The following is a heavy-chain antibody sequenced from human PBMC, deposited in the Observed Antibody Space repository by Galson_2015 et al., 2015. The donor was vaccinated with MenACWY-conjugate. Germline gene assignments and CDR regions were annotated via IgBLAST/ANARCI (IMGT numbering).Heavy chain of an antibody. Sequence: SVKVSCKASGYTFTSYYMHWVRQAPGQGLEWMGIINPSGGSTSYAQKFQGRVTMTRDTSTSTVYMELSSLRSEDTAVYYCARRYCSGGSCYQNWFDPWGQGTLVTVSS. CDR3: ARRYCSGGSCYQNWFDP. D-gene: IGHD2-15*01. V-gene: IGHV1-46*01. J-gene: IGHJ5*02. CDR1: GYTFTSYY. CDR2: INPSGGST.